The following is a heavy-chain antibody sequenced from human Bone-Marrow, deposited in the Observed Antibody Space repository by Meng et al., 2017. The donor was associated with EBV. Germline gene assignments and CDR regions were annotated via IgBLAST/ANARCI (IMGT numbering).Heavy chain of an antibody. Sequence: VHDVTESKKPGAYVKVSCKASGYTCARYGISWVRQAPGHGLEWMEWISADNGNTHYAQKLQGRVTMTTDTSTSTAYMELRSLRSDDTAVYYCARESWGITMIVEPFDYWGQGTLVTVSS. CDR2: ISADNGNT. J-gene: IGHJ4*02. CDR1: GYTCARYG. CDR3: ARESWGITMIVEPFDY. V-gene: IGHV1-18*01. D-gene: IGHD3-22*01.